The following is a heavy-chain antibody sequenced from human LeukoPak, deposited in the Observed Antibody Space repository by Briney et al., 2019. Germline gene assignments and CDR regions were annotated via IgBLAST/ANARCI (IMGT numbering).Heavy chain of an antibody. CDR1: GFSFSSYN. Sequence: KSGGSLRLSCAASGFSFSSYNMNWVRQAPGKGLEWVSSISSSSSYIYYADSVKGRFTISRDNAKNSLFLQMNSLRAEDTAVYYCARDGGYCTGSSCSRPYYFDYWGQGTLVTVSS. V-gene: IGHV3-21*01. D-gene: IGHD2-15*01. CDR3: ARDGGYCTGSSCSRPYYFDY. J-gene: IGHJ4*02. CDR2: ISSSSSYI.